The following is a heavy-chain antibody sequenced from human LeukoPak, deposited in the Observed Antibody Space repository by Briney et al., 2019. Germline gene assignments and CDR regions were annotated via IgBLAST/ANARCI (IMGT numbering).Heavy chain of an antibody. J-gene: IGHJ4*02. D-gene: IGHD5-18*01. CDR3: ARVDTATVFPYY. CDR1: GGSFSGYY. Sequence: SETLSLTCALYGGSFSGYYWSWIRQPPGKRLEWIGEINHSGSTNYNPSLKSRVTISVDTSKNQFSLKLSSVTAADTAVCYCARVDTATVFPYYWGQGTLVTVSS. CDR2: INHSGST. V-gene: IGHV4-34*01.